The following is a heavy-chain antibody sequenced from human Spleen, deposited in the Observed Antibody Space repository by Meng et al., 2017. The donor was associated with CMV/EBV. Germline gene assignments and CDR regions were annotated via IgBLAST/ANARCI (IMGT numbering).Heavy chain of an antibody. CDR3: ARVPSRRVGYYFDY. J-gene: IGHJ4*02. CDR1: GYTFTSYG. V-gene: IGHV1-18*01. D-gene: IGHD3-16*01. CDR2: ISAYNGNT. Sequence: ASVKVSCKASGYTFTSYGISWVRQAPGQGLEWMGWISAYNGNTNYAQKLQGRVTMTTDTSTSTAYMELSSLRSEDTAVYYCARVPSRRVGYYFDYWGQGTLVTVSS.